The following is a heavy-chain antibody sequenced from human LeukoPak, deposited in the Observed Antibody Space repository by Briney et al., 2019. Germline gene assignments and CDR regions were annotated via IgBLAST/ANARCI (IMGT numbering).Heavy chain of an antibody. CDR3: ARHTTYYYDSSGSEPAFDI. D-gene: IGHD3-22*01. CDR1: GGSISSYC. J-gene: IGHJ3*02. V-gene: IGHV4-59*08. CDR2: IYYSGST. Sequence: SETLSLTCTVSGGSISSYCWSWIRQPPGKGLEWIGYIYYSGSTNYNPSLKSRVTISVDTSKNQFSLKLSSVTAADTAVYYCARHTTYYYDSSGSEPAFDIWGQGTMVTVSS.